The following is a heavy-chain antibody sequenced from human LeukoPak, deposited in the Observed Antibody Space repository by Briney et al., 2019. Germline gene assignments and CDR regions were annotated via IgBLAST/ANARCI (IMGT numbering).Heavy chain of an antibody. Sequence: GGSLRLSCAASGFTFSSYAMSWVRQAPGKGLEWVSGISGSGGSTYYADSVKGRFTISRDNSKKTLFLQMNSLRAEDTAVYHCARVVPTRHFDYWGQGTLVTVSS. V-gene: IGHV3-23*01. J-gene: IGHJ4*02. CDR3: ARVVPTRHFDY. CDR2: ISGSGGST. CDR1: GFTFSSYA.